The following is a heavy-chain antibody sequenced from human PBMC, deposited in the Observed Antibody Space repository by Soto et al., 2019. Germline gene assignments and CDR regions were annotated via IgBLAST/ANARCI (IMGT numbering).Heavy chain of an antibody. J-gene: IGHJ5*02. CDR2: INHSGST. V-gene: IGHV4-34*01. CDR3: ATGGTGTRAWGGFDP. D-gene: IGHD1-7*01. Sequence: QVQLQQWGAGLLKPSETLSLTCAVYGGSFSGYYWSWIRQPPRTGLEWIGEINHSGSTNYNPSLKSRVTISVDTSKYQFSLKLSAVTAADTAVYYCATGGTGTRAWGGFDPWGQGTLVTVSS. CDR1: GGSFSGYY.